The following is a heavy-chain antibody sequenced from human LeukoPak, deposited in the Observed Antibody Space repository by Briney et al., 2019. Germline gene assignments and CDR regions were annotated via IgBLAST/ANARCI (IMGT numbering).Heavy chain of an antibody. J-gene: IGHJ4*02. CDR1: GGTFSSYA. V-gene: IGHV1-69*13. D-gene: IGHD1-26*01. CDR2: IIPIFGTA. CDR3: ARDGSGSYPFDY. Sequence: SVKVSCKASGGTFSSYAISWVRQAPGQGLEWMGGIIPIFGTANYAQKFQGRVTITADESTSTAYMGLSSLRSEDTAVYYCARDGSGSYPFDYWGQGTLVTVSS.